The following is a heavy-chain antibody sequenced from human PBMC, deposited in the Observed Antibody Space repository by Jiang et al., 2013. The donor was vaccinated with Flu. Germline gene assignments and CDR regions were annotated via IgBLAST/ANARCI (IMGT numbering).Heavy chain of an antibody. CDR1: GFSLTTSEMC. D-gene: IGHD4-17*01. Sequence: TLTCTFSGFSLTTSEMCVSWIRQPPGRALEWLARIDWDDDKNYSPYLETRLTISKDTSKNQVALTMTNVDPVDTATYYCARTFYGDYGIYFDYWGQGILVTVSS. J-gene: IGHJ4*02. CDR2: IDWDDDK. V-gene: IGHV2-70*11. CDR3: ARTFYGDYGIYFDY.